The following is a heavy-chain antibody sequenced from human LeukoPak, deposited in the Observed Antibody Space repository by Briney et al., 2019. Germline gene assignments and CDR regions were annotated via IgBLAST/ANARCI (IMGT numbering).Heavy chain of an antibody. CDR1: GFTFNTYW. J-gene: IGHJ3*01. V-gene: IGHV3-74*01. CDR3: VREAGGTYAFDV. CDR2: IDGDGSRA. D-gene: IGHD3-16*01. Sequence: GGSLRLSCAASGFTFNTYWMHWVRQGPGKGLVWVSRIDGDGSRASYADSVKGRFTISRDNAKNTLYLQMNSPSPEDTAVYFCVREAGGTYAFDVWGQGTMVTVSS.